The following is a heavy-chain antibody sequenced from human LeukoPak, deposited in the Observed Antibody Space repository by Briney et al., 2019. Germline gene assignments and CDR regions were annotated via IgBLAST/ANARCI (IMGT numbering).Heavy chain of an antibody. V-gene: IGHV4-34*01. CDR1: GGSFSGYY. Sequence: PSETLSLTCAVYGGSFSGYYWSWIRQPPGKGLEWIGEINHSGSTNYNPSLRSRVTISVDTSKNQFSLKLSSVTAADTAVYYCARFGSFGEIRGVITTFDYWGQGTLVTVSS. CDR2: INHSGST. CDR3: ARFGSFGEIRGVITTFDY. J-gene: IGHJ4*02. D-gene: IGHD3-10*01.